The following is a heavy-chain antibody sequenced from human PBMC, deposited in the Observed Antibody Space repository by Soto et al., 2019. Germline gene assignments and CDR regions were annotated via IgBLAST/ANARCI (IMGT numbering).Heavy chain of an antibody. CDR3: ARGDSNSWSDY. CDR1: GFTFRNYA. D-gene: IGHD6-13*01. V-gene: IGHV3-30*01. J-gene: IGHJ4*02. CDR2: ISYDGTNK. Sequence: QVQLVESGGGVVQPGRSLRLSCAASGFTFRNYAMDWVRQAPGKGLEWVAVISYDGTNKDYAGSVKGRFTISRDNSKNTRSLQMNSLRAEDTAVYYCARGDSNSWSDYWGQGTLVTVSS.